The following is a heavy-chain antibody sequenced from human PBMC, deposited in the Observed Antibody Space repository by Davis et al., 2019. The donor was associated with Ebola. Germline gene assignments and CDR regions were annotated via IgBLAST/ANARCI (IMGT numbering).Heavy chain of an antibody. Sequence: SSVTVSCKASVGTFRTHVINWVRAAPGQGLEWLGRIIPMVGTATYAQKFQGRVTITADKSTSTAYMEMSGLRSEDTAVYYCARDLGRYDDHWGKGTLVTVSS. J-gene: IGHJ4*02. V-gene: IGHV1-69*04. D-gene: IGHD1-26*01. CDR3: ARDLGRYDDH. CDR2: IIPMVGTA. CDR1: VGTFRTHV.